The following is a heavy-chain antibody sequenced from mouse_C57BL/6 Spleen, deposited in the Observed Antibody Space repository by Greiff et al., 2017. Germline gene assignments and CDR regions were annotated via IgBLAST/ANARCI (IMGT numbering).Heavy chain of an antibody. V-gene: IGHV1-26*01. CDR2: INPNNGGT. D-gene: IGHD2-1*01. Sequence: EVQLQQSGPELVKPGASVKISCKASGYTFTDYYMNWVKQSHGKSLEWIGDINPNNGGTSYNQKFKGKATLTVDKSSSTAYMELHSLTSEDSAVYYCAFYCGNSYAMGYWGQGTSVTVSS. J-gene: IGHJ4*01. CDR3: AFYCGNSYAMGY. CDR1: GYTFTDYY.